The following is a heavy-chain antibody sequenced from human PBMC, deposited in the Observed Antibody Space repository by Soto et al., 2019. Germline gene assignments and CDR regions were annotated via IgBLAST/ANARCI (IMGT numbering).Heavy chain of an antibody. Sequence: QVQLVESGGGVVQPGRSLRLSCAASGFTFSGYGMFWVRQALGRGLEWVAFISYDGSNKQYSDSGKGRFTISRDNSKNTLYLQTNSLRLEDTAVYFCAKGSYSGIYSDFDSWGQGTLVTVSS. CDR3: AKGSYSGIYSDFDS. D-gene: IGHD1-26*01. J-gene: IGHJ4*02. CDR2: ISYDGSNK. V-gene: IGHV3-30*18. CDR1: GFTFSGYG.